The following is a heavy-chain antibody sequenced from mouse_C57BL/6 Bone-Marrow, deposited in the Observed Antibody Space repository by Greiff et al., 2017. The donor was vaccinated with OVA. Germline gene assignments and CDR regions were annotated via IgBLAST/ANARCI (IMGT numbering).Heavy chain of an antibody. Sequence: QVQLKESGAELVRPGASVTLSCKASGYTFTDYEMHWVKQTPVHGLEWIGAIDPETGGTAYNQKFKGKAILTADKSSSPAYMELRSLTSEDSAVYYCTRWRPFDYWGQGTTLTVSS. CDR3: TRWRPFDY. J-gene: IGHJ2*01. V-gene: IGHV1-15*01. CDR1: GYTFTDYE. CDR2: IDPETGGT.